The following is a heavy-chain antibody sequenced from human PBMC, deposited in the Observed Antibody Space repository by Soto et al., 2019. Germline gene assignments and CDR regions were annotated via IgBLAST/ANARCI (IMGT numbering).Heavy chain of an antibody. CDR2: ISGSGGST. Sequence: GGSLRLSCAASGFTFSSYAMSWVRQAPGKGLEWVSAISGSGGSTYYADSVKGRFTISRDNSKNTLYLQMNSLRAEDTAVYYCAKSGDIVVVVAADFDYWGQGTPVTVSS. CDR1: GFTFSSYA. CDR3: AKSGDIVVVVAADFDY. D-gene: IGHD2-15*01. J-gene: IGHJ4*02. V-gene: IGHV3-23*01.